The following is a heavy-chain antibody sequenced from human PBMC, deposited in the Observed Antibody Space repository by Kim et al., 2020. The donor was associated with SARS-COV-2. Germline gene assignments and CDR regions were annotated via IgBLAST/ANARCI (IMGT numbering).Heavy chain of an antibody. V-gene: IGHV3-23*01. CDR1: GFTFSSYA. J-gene: IGHJ4*02. D-gene: IGHD3-10*01. CDR3: AKSGVLLWFGEFYFDY. CDR2: ISGSGGST. Sequence: GGSLRLSCAASGFTFSSYAMSWVRQAPGKGLEWVSAISGSGGSTYYADSVKGRFTISRDNSKNTLYLQMNSLRAEDTAVYYCAKSGVLLWFGEFYFDYWGQGTLVTVSS.